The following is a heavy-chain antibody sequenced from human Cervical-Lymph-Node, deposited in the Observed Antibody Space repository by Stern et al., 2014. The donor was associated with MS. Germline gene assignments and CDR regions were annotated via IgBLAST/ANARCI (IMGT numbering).Heavy chain of an antibody. V-gene: IGHV1-69*01. CDR3: ARCRVLLTAFYDSMDV. CDR1: GGTFSDYA. Sequence: QVQLVQSGAEMKKPGSSVKVSCMASGGTFSDYAISWGRQAPGHGLAWMGGVVPRFGAAHYGQKFQGRVTITADESTSTAFMELSGLRSDDTAVYYCARCRVLLTAFYDSMDVWGRGTTVSVSS. J-gene: IGHJ6*02. CDR2: VVPRFGAA. D-gene: IGHD2/OR15-2a*01.